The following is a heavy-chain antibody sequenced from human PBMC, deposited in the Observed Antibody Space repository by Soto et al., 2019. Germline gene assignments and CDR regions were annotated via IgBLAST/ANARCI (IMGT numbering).Heavy chain of an antibody. J-gene: IGHJ5*02. V-gene: IGHV6-1*01. CDR1: GDGVSSTSAA. CDR3: ARVGPNIGNWFDP. Sequence: QVQLQQSGPGLVKASQTLSLNCAISGDGVSSTSAAWHWVRQSPSRGLEWLGRTYYRSKWYNDYAISVKGRITFNADTSKNHFSLHLNSVTPEDTAVYYCARVGPNIGNWFDPWGQGTLVTVSS. CDR2: TYYRSKWYN. D-gene: IGHD2-15*01.